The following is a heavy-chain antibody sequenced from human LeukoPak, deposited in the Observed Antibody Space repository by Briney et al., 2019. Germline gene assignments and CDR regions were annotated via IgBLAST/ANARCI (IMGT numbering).Heavy chain of an antibody. CDR2: THPGDSDT. CDR1: GYSFTNYW. Sequence: GESLKISCEGSGYSFTNYWIGWVRQMPGKGLEWLRFTHPGDSDTRYSPSFQGQVTISADKSISTAYLQWSSLKASDTAMYYCARLNWNHDFDYWGQGTLVTVSS. CDR3: ARLNWNHDFDY. J-gene: IGHJ4*02. D-gene: IGHD1-1*01. V-gene: IGHV5-51*01.